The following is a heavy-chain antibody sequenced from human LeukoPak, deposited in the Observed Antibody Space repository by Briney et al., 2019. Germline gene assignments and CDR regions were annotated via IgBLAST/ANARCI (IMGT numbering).Heavy chain of an antibody. J-gene: IGHJ3*01. CDR3: AKNWGPLHM. CDR2: IGTAGT. Sequence: GGSLRLGCAASGFTFRNFAMSWVRQAPGKGLEWLSSIGTAGTYYAGSVKGRFTISRDDSKNTLYLQLNSLRVDDTALYYCAKNWGPLHMGGQGTMVTVSS. D-gene: IGHD3-16*01. V-gene: IGHV3-23*03. CDR1: GFTFRNFA.